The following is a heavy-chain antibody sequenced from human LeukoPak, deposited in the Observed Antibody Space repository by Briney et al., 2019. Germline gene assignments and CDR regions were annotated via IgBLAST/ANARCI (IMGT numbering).Heavy chain of an antibody. CDR3: ATSPRGWYYFDY. CDR2: ISGSGGST. Sequence: PGGSLRPSCAASGFTFSSYAMSWVRQAPGKGLEWVSAISGSGGSTYYADSVKGRFTISRDNSKNTLYLQMNSLRAEDTAVYYCATSPRGWYYFDYWGQGTLVTVSS. D-gene: IGHD2-15*01. J-gene: IGHJ4*02. V-gene: IGHV3-23*01. CDR1: GFTFSSYA.